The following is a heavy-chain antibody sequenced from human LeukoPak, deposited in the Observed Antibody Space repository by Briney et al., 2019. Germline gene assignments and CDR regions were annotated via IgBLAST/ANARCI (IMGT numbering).Heavy chain of an antibody. CDR1: GFTFSSYS. D-gene: IGHD2-8*01. J-gene: IGHJ6*02. CDR2: ISSSSSTI. CDR3: ARGMYYYYYGMDV. Sequence: PGGSLRLSCAASGFTFSSYSMNWVRQAPGKGLEWVSYISSSSSTIYYADSVKGRFTISRDNAKNSLYLQMNSLRAEDTAVYYCARGMYYYYYGMDVWGRGTTVTVSS. V-gene: IGHV3-48*01.